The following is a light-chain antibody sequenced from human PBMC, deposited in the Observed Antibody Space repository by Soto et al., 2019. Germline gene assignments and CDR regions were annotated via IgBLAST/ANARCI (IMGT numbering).Light chain of an antibody. CDR2: EVS. CDR3: SSYAGSNKEV. CDR1: SSDVGAYNY. Sequence: QSVLTQPPSASGSPGQSVTISCTGTSSDVGAYNYVSWYQQHPGKAPKLMIYEVSKRPSGVPDRFSGSKSGNTASLTVSGLQAEDEADYYCSSYAGSNKEVFGGGTKVTVL. J-gene: IGLJ2*01. V-gene: IGLV2-8*01.